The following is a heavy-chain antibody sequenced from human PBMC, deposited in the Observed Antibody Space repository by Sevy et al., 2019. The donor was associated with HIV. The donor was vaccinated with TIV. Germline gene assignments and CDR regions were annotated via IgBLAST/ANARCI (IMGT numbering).Heavy chain of an antibody. Sequence: SETLSLTCAVFGGTFVGHYWTWIHQTPGKGLEWIGEINHSGTVNYNPSLKSRVTISVDTSNNQFSLRLNSVTAADTAVYYCAKTATVTIGALDSWGQGTLVTVSS. CDR1: GGTFVGHY. CDR3: AKTATVTIGALDS. V-gene: IGHV4-34*08. CDR2: INHSGTV. D-gene: IGHD4-17*01. J-gene: IGHJ4*02.